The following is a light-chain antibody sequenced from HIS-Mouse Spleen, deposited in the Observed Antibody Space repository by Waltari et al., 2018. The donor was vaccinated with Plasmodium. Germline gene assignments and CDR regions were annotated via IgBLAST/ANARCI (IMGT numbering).Light chain of an antibody. Sequence: DVVMTQSPLSLPVTLGQPASISCRSSQSLVHSDGNTYLNWFQQRPGHSPRRLIYKVCNRDSGVPDRFSGSGSGTDFTLKISRVEAEDVGVYYCMQGTHWPPGLTFGPGTKVDIK. CDR1: QSLVHSDGNTY. J-gene: IGKJ3*01. CDR3: MQGTHWPPGLT. CDR2: KVC. V-gene: IGKV2-30*02.